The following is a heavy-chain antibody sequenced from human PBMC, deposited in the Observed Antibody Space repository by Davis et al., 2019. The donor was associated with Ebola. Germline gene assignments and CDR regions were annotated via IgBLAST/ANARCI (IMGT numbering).Heavy chain of an antibody. Sequence: SETLSLTCTVSGGSISSYYWSWIRQPPGKGLEWIGYIYYSGITNYNPSLKSRVTISVDTSKNQFSLKLSSVTAADTAVYYCARASGPWEAPDYWGQGTLVTVSS. V-gene: IGHV4-59*01. J-gene: IGHJ4*02. CDR1: GGSISSYY. CDR2: IYYSGIT. CDR3: ARASGPWEAPDY. D-gene: IGHD3-10*01.